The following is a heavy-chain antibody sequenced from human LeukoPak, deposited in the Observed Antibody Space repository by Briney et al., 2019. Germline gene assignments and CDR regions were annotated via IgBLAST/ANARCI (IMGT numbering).Heavy chain of an antibody. CDR1: GFTFSSYS. V-gene: IGHV3-21*01. J-gene: IGHJ6*02. D-gene: IGHD4-17*01. CDR2: ISSSSSYI. CDR3: ARELYGDYSLVYYGMDV. Sequence: GGSLRLSCAASGFTFSSYSMNWVRQAPGKGLEGVSSISSSSSYIYYADSVKGRFTISRDNAKNSLYLQMNSLRAEDTAVYYCARELYGDYSLVYYGMDVWGQGTTVTVSS.